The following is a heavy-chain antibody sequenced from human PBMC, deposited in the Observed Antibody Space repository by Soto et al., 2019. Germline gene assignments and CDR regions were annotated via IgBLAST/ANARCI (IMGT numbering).Heavy chain of an antibody. CDR3: AKDRAHLAVAAIAGGGGAFDA. V-gene: IGHV3-30*05. CDR2: ISYDGRNI. Sequence: QIQLVQSGGGGVQPGRSLRLSCAASGFTLSSYGMHWVRQAPGKGLEWVAAISYDGRNIWYMDSLEGRFTVSRDNSESTVFLQVDSLRPEDTAMYFCAKDRAHLAVAAIAGGGGAFDAWGQGTMVTVSS. J-gene: IGHJ3*01. D-gene: IGHD6-19*01. CDR1: GFTLSSYG.